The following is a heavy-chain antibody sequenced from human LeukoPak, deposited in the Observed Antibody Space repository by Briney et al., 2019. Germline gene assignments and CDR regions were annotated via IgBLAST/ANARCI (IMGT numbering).Heavy chain of an antibody. J-gene: IGHJ4*02. V-gene: IGHV1-3*01. CDR3: VRITAGTFDY. CDR2: INGGNGNT. D-gene: IGHD6-13*01. CDR1: GYTFTNYA. Sequence: ASVKVSCKASGYTFTNYAIHWVRQAPGQRLEWMGWINGGNGNTKHSQKFQGRVTITRDTSASTAYMELSSLRPEDTAVYYCVRITAGTFDYWGPGTLVAVSS.